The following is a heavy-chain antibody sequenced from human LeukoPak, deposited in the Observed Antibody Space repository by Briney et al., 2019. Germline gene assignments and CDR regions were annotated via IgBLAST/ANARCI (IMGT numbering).Heavy chain of an antibody. D-gene: IGHD3-10*01. V-gene: IGHV3-7*01. Sequence: GGSLRLSCAASGFTFSSYWMSWVRQAPGKGLEWVANIKQDGSEKYYVDFVKGRFTISRDNAKNSLYLQMNSLRAEDPAVYYCARGSHYYGSGSYYNGDYWGQGTLVTVSS. CDR1: GFTFSSYW. CDR3: ARGSHYYGSGSYYNGDY. CDR2: IKQDGSEK. J-gene: IGHJ4*02.